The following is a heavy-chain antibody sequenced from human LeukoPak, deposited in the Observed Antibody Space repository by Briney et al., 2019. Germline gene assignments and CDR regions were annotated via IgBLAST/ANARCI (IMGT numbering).Heavy chain of an antibody. Sequence: GGSLRLSCAASGFTFSSYNMNWVRQAPGKGLEWVSSISSSRSTIYYADSVKGRFTISRDNAKNSLYLQINSLRAEDTAVYYCARDVVVVVASDSNFDYWGQGTLVTVSS. CDR2: ISSSRSTI. J-gene: IGHJ4*02. D-gene: IGHD2-15*01. V-gene: IGHV3-48*01. CDR1: GFTFSSYN. CDR3: ARDVVVVVASDSNFDY.